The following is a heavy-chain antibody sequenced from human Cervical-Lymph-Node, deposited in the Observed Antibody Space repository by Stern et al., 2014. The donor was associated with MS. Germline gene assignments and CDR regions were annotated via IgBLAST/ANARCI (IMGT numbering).Heavy chain of an antibody. CDR1: GFTGSSNY. D-gene: IGHD2-15*01. CDR2: IYSGGST. J-gene: IGHJ4*02. Sequence: EVQLVESGGGLVQPGGSLRLSCAVSGFTGSSNYMSWARPSPGTGLDSVSVIYSGGSTYYADSVKGRFTISRDNSKNTLYLQMNSLRAEDTAVYYCARDRRYCSGVNCYSGADYWGQGTLVTVSS. CDR3: ARDRRYCSGVNCYSGADY. V-gene: IGHV3-66*02.